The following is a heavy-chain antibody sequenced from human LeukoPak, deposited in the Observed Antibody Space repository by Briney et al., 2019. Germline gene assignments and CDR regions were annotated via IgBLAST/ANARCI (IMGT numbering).Heavy chain of an antibody. J-gene: IGHJ4*02. CDR1: GFTFRNYE. Sequence: GGSLRLSCVASGFTFRNYEMNWVRQAPGKGLEWVSYISNSGTTIYYADSVKGRFTISRDNAKNSLSLQMNSLRAEDTAVYYCARGGIASDGSGSFDYWGQGILVTVSS. CDR2: ISNSGTTI. V-gene: IGHV3-48*03. CDR3: ARGGIASDGSGSFDY. D-gene: IGHD3-10*01.